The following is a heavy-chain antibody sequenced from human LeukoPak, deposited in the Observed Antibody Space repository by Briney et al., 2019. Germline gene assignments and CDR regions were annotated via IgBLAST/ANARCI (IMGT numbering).Heavy chain of an antibody. V-gene: IGHV3-30*02. J-gene: IGHJ4*02. Sequence: GGSLRLSCAASGFTFSSYGMHWVRQAAGKGLEWVGFIRYDGSNKYYADSVKGRFTISRDNSKNTLYLQMNSLRAEDTAVYYCAKDRGVWGSYRYFDYWGQGTLVTVSS. CDR1: GFTFSSYG. CDR2: IRYDGSNK. D-gene: IGHD3-16*02. CDR3: AKDRGVWGSYRYFDY.